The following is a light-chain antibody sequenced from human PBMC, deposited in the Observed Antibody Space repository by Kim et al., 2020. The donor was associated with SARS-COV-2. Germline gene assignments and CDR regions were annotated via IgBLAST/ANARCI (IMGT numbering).Light chain of an antibody. CDR1: SSDVGAYNY. J-gene: IGLJ3*02. Sequence: QSITISCTGTSSDVGAYNYVSWYQQHPGKAPRLMIYDVTNRPSGVSNRFSGSKSGNTASLTISGLQAEDEADYYCTSYTSSDTLVFGGGTQLTVL. CDR3: TSYTSSDTLV. V-gene: IGLV2-14*03. CDR2: DVT.